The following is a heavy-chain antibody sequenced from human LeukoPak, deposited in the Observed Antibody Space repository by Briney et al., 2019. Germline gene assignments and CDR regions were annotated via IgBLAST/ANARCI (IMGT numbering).Heavy chain of an antibody. D-gene: IGHD3-10*01. V-gene: IGHV4-30-2*01. J-gene: IGHJ4*02. Sequence: PSQTLSLTCAVSGGSISSGGYSWSWIRQPPGKGLEWIGYIYHSGSTHYNPSLKSRVTISVDRSKNQFSLKLSSVTAADTAVYYCARVRVRGVLDYWGQGTLVTVSS. CDR3: ARVRVRGVLDY. CDR1: GGSISSGGYS. CDR2: IYHSGST.